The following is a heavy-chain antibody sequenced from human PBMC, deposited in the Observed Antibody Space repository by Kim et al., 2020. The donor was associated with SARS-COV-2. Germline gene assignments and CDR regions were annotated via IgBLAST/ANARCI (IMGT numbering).Heavy chain of an antibody. CDR3: AKDIRPIWFEKSYGMDV. D-gene: IGHD3-10*01. V-gene: IGHV3-43*01. CDR2: ISWDGVST. CDR1: GFTFDDYT. Sequence: GGSLRLSCAASGFTFDDYTMHWVRQAPGKGLEWVSLISWDGVSTYYADSVKGRFTISRDNSKNSLYLQMNSLRTEDTALYYCAKDIRPIWFEKSYGMDVWGQGTTVTVSS. J-gene: IGHJ6*02.